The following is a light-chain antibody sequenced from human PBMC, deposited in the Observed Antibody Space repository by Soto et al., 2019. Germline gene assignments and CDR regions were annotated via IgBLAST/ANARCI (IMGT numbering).Light chain of an antibody. J-gene: IGLJ2*01. V-gene: IGLV1-44*01. CDR3: AAWDDSLNGPV. CDR1: NSNIGRST. Sequence: QSVLTQPHSASGTPGQRVTISCSGSNSNIGRSTINWYQHLPGTAPTLLIYNTHQRPAGVPDRFSGSKSGTSASLAISGLQSDDESDYYCAAWDDSLNGPVFGGGTKVTVL. CDR2: NTH.